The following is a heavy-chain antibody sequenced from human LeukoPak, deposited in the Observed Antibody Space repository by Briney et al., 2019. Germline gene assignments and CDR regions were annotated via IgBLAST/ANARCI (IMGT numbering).Heavy chain of an antibody. CDR1: GGSISSYY. CDR3: ARDRRYCSSTSCYEPAFDI. Sequence: SETLSLTCTVSGGSISSYYWSWIRQPPGKGLEWIGYIYYSGSTNYNPSLKSRVTISVDTSKNQFSLKLSSVTAADTAVYYCARDRRYCSSTSCYEPAFDIWGQGTMVTVSS. CDR2: IYYSGST. V-gene: IGHV4-59*01. J-gene: IGHJ3*02. D-gene: IGHD2-2*01.